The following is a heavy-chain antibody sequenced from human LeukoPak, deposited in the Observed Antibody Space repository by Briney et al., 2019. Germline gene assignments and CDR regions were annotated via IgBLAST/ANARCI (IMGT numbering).Heavy chain of an antibody. CDR3: ARGGGDYVWGSYRLYYFDY. Sequence: GGSLRLSCAASGFTFSSYSMNWVRQAPGKGLEWVSSISSSSSYIYYADSVKGRFTISIDNAKNSLYLQMNSLRAEDTAVYYCARGGGDYVWGSYRLYYFDYWGQGTLVTVSS. CDR2: ISSSSSYI. V-gene: IGHV3-21*01. CDR1: GFTFSSYS. D-gene: IGHD3-16*02. J-gene: IGHJ4*02.